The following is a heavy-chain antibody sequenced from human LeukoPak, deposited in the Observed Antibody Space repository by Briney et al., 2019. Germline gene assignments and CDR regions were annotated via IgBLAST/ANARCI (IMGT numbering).Heavy chain of an antibody. J-gene: IGHJ4*02. CDR3: VRGYAYGDLYVDY. Sequence: GGSLRLSCVASGFTLSRYWMHWVRQAPGKGLVWVSRINSDGSSTSYADSVKGRFTISRDNAKNTVYLQMKSLRAEDTAVYYCVRGYAYGDLYVDYWGQGTLVTVSS. CDR2: INSDGSST. V-gene: IGHV3-74*01. CDR1: GFTLSRYW. D-gene: IGHD3-16*01.